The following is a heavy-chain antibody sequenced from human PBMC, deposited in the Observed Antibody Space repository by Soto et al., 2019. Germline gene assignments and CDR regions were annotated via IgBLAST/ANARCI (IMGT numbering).Heavy chain of an antibody. V-gene: IGHV4-39*01. Sequence: QLQLQESGPGLVKPSETLSLTCTVSGGSISRSSYYWGWIRQPPGKELEWIGSIYYSGSTQYNPSLKSRVTISVDTSKNQFSLKLSSVTAADTAVYYCATLWFGEADYWGQGTLVTVSS. CDR2: IYYSGST. CDR3: ATLWFGEADY. J-gene: IGHJ4*02. CDR1: GGSISRSSYY. D-gene: IGHD3-10*01.